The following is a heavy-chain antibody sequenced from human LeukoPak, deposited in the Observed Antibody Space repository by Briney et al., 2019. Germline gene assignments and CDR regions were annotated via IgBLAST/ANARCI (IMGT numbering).Heavy chain of an antibody. V-gene: IGHV4-34*01. Sequence: SETLSLTCAVYGGSFSGYYWSWIRQPPGKGLEWIGEINHSGSTNYNPSLKSRVTISVDTSKNQFSLKLSSVTAADTAVYYCARRRKWLRRARGDWFDPWGQGTLVTVSS. CDR3: ARRRKWLRRARGDWFDP. D-gene: IGHD5-12*01. CDR2: INHSGST. J-gene: IGHJ5*02. CDR1: GGSFSGYY.